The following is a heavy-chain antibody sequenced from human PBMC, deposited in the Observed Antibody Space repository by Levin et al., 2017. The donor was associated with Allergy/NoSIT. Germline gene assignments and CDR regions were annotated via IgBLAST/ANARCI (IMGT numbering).Heavy chain of an antibody. D-gene: IGHD2-15*01. V-gene: IGHV4-30-2*01. J-gene: IGHJ4*02. Sequence: PSETLSLTCAVSGGSISSGGYSWSWIRQPPGKGLEWIGYIYHSGSTYYNPSLKSRVTISVDRSKNQFSLKLSSVTAADTAVYYCARSGNFCSGGSCYSGFTFDYWGQGTLVTVSS. CDR2: IYHSGST. CDR1: GGSISSGGYS. CDR3: ARSGNFCSGGSCYSGFTFDY.